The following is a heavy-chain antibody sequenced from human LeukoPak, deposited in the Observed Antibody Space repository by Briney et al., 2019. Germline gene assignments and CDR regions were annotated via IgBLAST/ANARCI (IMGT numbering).Heavy chain of an antibody. J-gene: IGHJ3*02. V-gene: IGHV4-59*12. D-gene: IGHD6-6*01. CDR3: ASQAAPSAFDI. CDR2: IYYSGST. CDR1: GGSISSYY. Sequence: KPSETLSLTCTVSGGSISSYYWSWIRQPPGKGLEWIGYIYYSGSTNYNPSLKSRVTISVDTSKNQFSLKLSSVTAADTAVYYCASQAAPSAFDIWGQGTMVTVSS.